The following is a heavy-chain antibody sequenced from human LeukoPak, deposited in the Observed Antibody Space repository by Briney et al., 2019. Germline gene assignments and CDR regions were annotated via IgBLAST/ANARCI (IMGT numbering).Heavy chain of an antibody. Sequence: ASVKVSFKASGYTFTSYYMHWVRQAPGQGLEWMGIINPSGGSTSYAQKFQGRVTMTRDMSTSTDYMELSSLRSEDTAIYYCARDNSVGDNAWWFDPWGQGTLVTVSS. V-gene: IGHV1-46*01. J-gene: IGHJ5*02. CDR2: INPSGGST. D-gene: IGHD1-26*01. CDR3: ARDNSVGDNAWWFDP. CDR1: GYTFTSYY.